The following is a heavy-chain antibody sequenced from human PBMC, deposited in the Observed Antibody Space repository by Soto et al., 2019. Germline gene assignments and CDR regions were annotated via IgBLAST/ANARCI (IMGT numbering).Heavy chain of an antibody. CDR2: VIPIFGTI. Sequence: SVKVSCMASGGTFDSNAISWVRLAPGQGLEWMGGVIPIFGTINNAQKFQDRVTITADESANIVYMELSSLRSEDTAIYYCAREGLTFGPGAVGGAFDIWG. CDR1: GGTFDSNA. V-gene: IGHV1-69*13. CDR3: AREGLTFGPGAVGGAFDI. J-gene: IGHJ3*02. D-gene: IGHD2-2*01.